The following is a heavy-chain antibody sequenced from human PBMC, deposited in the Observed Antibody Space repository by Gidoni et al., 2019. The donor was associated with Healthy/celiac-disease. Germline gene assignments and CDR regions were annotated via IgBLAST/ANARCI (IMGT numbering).Heavy chain of an antibody. D-gene: IGHD1-26*01. J-gene: IGHJ4*02. V-gene: IGHV3-23*01. CDR2: ISGSGGST. CDR3: AKDFLEEWELPSPAFDY. Sequence: EVQLLESGGGLVQPGGSLRLPCAPSGFTFSTYAMSWVRQAPGKGLEWVSAISGSGGSTYYADSVKGRFTISRDNSKNTLYLQMNSLRAEDTAVYYCAKDFLEEWELPSPAFDYWGQGTLVTVSS. CDR1: GFTFSTYA.